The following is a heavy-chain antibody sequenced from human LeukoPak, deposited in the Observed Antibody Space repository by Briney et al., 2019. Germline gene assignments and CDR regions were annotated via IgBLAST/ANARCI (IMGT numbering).Heavy chain of an antibody. D-gene: IGHD1-26*01. CDR1: GGASSSYN. J-gene: IGHJ4*02. CDR2: IYYSGST. V-gene: IGHV4-59*01. CDR3: AGGVVGATIYFDY. Sequence: PSETLSLTCAISGGASSSYNWNWLRQTAGKGLEWIGYIYYSGSTNYNPSLKSRVTISVDTSKNQFSLKLSSVTAADTAVYYCAGGVVGATIYFDYWGQGTLVTVSS.